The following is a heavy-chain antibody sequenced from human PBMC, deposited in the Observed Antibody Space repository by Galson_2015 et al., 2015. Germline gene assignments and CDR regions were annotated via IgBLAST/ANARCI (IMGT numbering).Heavy chain of an antibody. CDR2: IYPGDSDT. Sequence: QSGAEVKKPGESLKISCTGSGYSFTTYWIGWVRQMPGKGLEWMGIIYPGDSDTRYSPSFQGQVTISADKSISTAYLQWSTLKASDTAMYYCARADHFWSGYSWFDPWGQGTLVTVSS. D-gene: IGHD3-3*02. CDR1: GYSFTTYW. J-gene: IGHJ5*02. CDR3: ARADHFWSGYSWFDP. V-gene: IGHV5-51*01.